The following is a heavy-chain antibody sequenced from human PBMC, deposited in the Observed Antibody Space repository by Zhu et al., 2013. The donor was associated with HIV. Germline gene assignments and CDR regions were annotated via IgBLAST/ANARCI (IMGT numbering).Heavy chain of an antibody. Sequence: QVQLVQSGAEVKKPGSSVKVSCKASGGTISNYAISWVRQAPGLGPEWLGGIIPIFGTANYAQKFQGRVTMTRDTSISTAYMELSRLRSDDTAVYYCARDPSGYLNDAFDIWGQGTMVTVSS. V-gene: IGHV1-69*06. CDR2: IIPIFGTA. D-gene: IGHD2-2*01. CDR3: ARDPSGYLNDAFDI. CDR1: GGTISNYA. J-gene: IGHJ3*02.